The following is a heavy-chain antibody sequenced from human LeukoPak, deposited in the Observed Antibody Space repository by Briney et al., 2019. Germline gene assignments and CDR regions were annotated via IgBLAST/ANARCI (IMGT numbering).Heavy chain of an antibody. Sequence: SETLSLTCTVSGGSISSSSYYWGWIRQPPGKGLEWIGSIYYSGSTYYNPSLKSRVTISVDTSKNQFSLKLSSVTAADTAVYYCARGSEQQWLPTGYYFDYWGQGTLVTVSS. D-gene: IGHD6-19*01. CDR3: ARGSEQQWLPTGYYFDY. CDR1: GGSISSSSYY. J-gene: IGHJ4*02. V-gene: IGHV4-39*07. CDR2: IYYSGST.